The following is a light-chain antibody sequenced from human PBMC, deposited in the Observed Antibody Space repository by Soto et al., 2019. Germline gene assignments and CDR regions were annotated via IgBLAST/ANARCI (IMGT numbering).Light chain of an antibody. Sequence: EIVLTQSPGTLSLSPGERATLACRASQSVSSSFLAWYQQKPGQAPRLLIYGASSRATGIPDRFSGSGSGTDFTLTTSRLEPEDSAVYYCQQYASSPRTFGQGTKLEIK. CDR2: GAS. V-gene: IGKV3-20*01. J-gene: IGKJ2*01. CDR3: QQYASSPRT. CDR1: QSVSSSF.